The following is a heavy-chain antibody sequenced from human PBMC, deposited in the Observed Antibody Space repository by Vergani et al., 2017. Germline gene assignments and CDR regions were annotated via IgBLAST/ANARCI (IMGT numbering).Heavy chain of an antibody. CDR2: IWYDGSNK. CDR1: GFTFSSYG. Sequence: QVQLVESGGGVVQPGRSLRLSCAASGFTFSSYGMHWVRQAPGKGLEWVAVIWYDGSNKYYADSVKGRFTISRDNSKNTLYLQMNSLRAEDTAVYYCARANSGSYRGPFDYWGQGTLVTVSS. V-gene: IGHV3-33*01. J-gene: IGHJ4*02. D-gene: IGHD1-26*01. CDR3: ARANSGSYRGPFDY.